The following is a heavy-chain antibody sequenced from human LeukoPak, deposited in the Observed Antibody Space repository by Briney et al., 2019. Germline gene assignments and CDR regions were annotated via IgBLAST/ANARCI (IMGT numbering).Heavy chain of an antibody. CDR3: AKSKPSGWSFDY. D-gene: IGHD6-19*01. CDR1: GFPFSSYW. Sequence: GGSLRLSCAASGFPFSSYWMSWVRQAPGKGLEWVSAINGSGGSTYYADSVKGRFTISRDNSKNTLYLQMNSLRAEDTAVYYCAKSKPSGWSFDYWGQGTLVTVSS. V-gene: IGHV3-23*01. J-gene: IGHJ4*02. CDR2: INGSGGST.